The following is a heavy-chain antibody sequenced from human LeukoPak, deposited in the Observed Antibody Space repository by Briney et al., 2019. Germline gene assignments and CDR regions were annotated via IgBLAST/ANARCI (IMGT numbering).Heavy chain of an antibody. Sequence: ASVKVSCKASGYTFTSYGISWVRQAPGQGLEWMGWISAYNGNTSYAQKLQGRVTMTTDTSTSTAYMELRSLRSDDTAVYYCAREKGYYDSSGYYFAGDWFDPWGQGTLVTVSS. CDR1: GYTFTSYG. CDR2: ISAYNGNT. CDR3: AREKGYYDSSGYYFAGDWFDP. J-gene: IGHJ5*02. D-gene: IGHD3-22*01. V-gene: IGHV1-18*01.